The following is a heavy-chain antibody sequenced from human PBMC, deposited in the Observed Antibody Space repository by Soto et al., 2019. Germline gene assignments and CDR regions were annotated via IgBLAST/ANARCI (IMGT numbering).Heavy chain of an antibody. Sequence: GGSRRRAWAVSGFTFGSYWMNWVRLIPGKGLEWVAYIKPDGSATYYVDSVKGRFTISRDNAKNSLYLQMNSLRVEDTSVYYCARAGYCGPGCYYYFDYWGQGTLVTVSS. CDR2: IKPDGSAT. D-gene: IGHD2-21*02. CDR3: ARAGYCGPGCYYYFDY. J-gene: IGHJ4*02. CDR1: GFTFGSYW. V-gene: IGHV3-7*01.